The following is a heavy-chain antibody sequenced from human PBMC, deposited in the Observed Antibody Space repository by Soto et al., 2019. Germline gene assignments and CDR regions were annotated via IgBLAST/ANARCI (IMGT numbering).Heavy chain of an antibody. Sequence: GSLRLSCAASGFTFSSYAMTWILQAPGRGLEWVSAISGSGSPTYYADSVKGRFTISRDNSKNTLYLQMNSLRADDTAVYYCARDMSGGTYNYYYGMDVWGQGPTV. CDR3: ARDMSGGTYNYYYGMDV. J-gene: IGHJ6*02. D-gene: IGHD3-10*02. V-gene: IGHV3-23*01. CDR1: GFTFSSYA. CDR2: ISGSGSPT.